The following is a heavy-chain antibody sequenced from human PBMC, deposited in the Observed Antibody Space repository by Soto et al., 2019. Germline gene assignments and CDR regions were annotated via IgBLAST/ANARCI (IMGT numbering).Heavy chain of an antibody. D-gene: IGHD6-13*01. V-gene: IGHV3-15*04. CDR1: GFTFNMAW. Sequence: DVLLVESGGGLVKPGGSLRLSCAASGFTFNMAWLSWVRQAPGKGLEWVGRIGGNTESGTTDYAAPVKGRFTISRDDSKNTVYLQMNSPKTEDTAVYFCTISGGYSNRHHWFDPWGQGTPVIVSS. CDR2: IGGNTESGTT. CDR3: TISGGYSNRHHWFDP. J-gene: IGHJ5*02.